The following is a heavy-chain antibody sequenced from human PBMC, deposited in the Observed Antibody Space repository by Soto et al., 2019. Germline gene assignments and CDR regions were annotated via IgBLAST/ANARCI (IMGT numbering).Heavy chain of an antibody. CDR2: ISSSSSYT. V-gene: IGHV3-11*06. J-gene: IGHJ4*02. Sequence: GGSLRLSCAASGFTFSDYYMSWIRQAPGKGLEWVPYISSSSSYTNYADSVKGRFTISRDNAKNSLYLQMNSLRAEDTAVYYCARGGYDTVDYWGQGTLVTVSS. CDR1: GFTFSDYY. D-gene: IGHD5-12*01. CDR3: ARGGYDTVDY.